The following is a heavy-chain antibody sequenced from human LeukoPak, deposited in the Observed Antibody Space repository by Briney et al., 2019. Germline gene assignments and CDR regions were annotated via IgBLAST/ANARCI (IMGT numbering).Heavy chain of an antibody. D-gene: IGHD2-15*01. CDR2: AYHTGST. CDR1: GVSINSHY. V-gene: IGHV4-59*11. CDR3: ARDFQRLGSDAFDF. Sequence: SETLSLTCTVSGVSINSHYWSWIRQPPGKGLEWVGYAYHTGSTSSNPSLKSRATMSVDTSKNQFSLRLTSLTAADTAVYYCARDFQRLGSDAFDFWGQGTMVTVSS. J-gene: IGHJ3*01.